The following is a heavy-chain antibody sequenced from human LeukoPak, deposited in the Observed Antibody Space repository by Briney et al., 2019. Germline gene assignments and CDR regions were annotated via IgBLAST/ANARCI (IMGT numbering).Heavy chain of an antibody. J-gene: IGHJ4*02. CDR2: IYPGDSDT. Sequence: GESLKISCKASGYSFTTYWIGWVRQMPGKGLEWMGIIYPGDSDTRYSPTFQGQVTMSADRSISTAFLEWSSLKASDTATYYCARISSSAPVDAFDYWGQGTLVTASS. D-gene: IGHD6-13*01. CDR1: GYSFTTYW. CDR3: ARISSSAPVDAFDY. V-gene: IGHV5-51*01.